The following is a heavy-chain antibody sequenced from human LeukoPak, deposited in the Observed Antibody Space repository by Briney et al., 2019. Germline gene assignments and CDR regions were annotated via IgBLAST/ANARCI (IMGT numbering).Heavy chain of an antibody. J-gene: IGHJ3*01. V-gene: IGHV3-49*03. CDR1: GFTFGDYA. CDR3: SRSRGGWPGFDAFDL. D-gene: IGHD3-10*01. CDR2: IRSKTNGGTT. Sequence: GSLRLSCTTSGFTFGDYAMGWFRQAPGKGLEWVGFIRSKTNGGTTEYGASVEGRFSISRDDSKSTAYLHVDSLKTEDTAVYYCSRSRGGWPGFDAFDLWGQGTMVTVSS.